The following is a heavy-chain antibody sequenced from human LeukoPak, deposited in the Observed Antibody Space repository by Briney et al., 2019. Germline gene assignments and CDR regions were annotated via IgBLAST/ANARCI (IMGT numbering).Heavy chain of an antibody. CDR3: ARDWYLDWFDP. D-gene: IGHD1-14*01. CDR1: GGSISSSSYY. J-gene: IGHJ5*02. V-gene: IGHV4-39*07. CDR2: IYYSGST. Sequence: PSEALSLTCTVSGGSISSSSYYWGWIRQPPGKGLEWIGSIYYSGSTYYNPSLKSRVTISVDTSKNQFSLKLSSVTAADTAVYYCARDWYLDWFDPWAREPWSPSPQ.